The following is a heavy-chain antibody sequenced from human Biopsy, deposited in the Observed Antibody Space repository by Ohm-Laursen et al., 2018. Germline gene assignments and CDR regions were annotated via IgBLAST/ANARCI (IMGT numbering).Heavy chain of an antibody. V-gene: IGHV1-69*06. D-gene: IGHD3-3*01. J-gene: IGHJ5*02. CDR1: GATFSNYA. CDR3: ARSFGVVINFEHNWFDP. Sequence: ASVKVSCKASGATFSNYAINWLRQAPGQGLEWMGGINPMFGTAKYAQRFQGRVTITADKSTSTADMELSSLRSDDTAVYYCARSFGVVINFEHNWFDPWGQGTLVTVSS. CDR2: INPMFGTA.